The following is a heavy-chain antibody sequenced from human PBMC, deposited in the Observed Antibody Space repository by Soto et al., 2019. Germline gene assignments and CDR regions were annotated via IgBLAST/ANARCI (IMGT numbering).Heavy chain of an antibody. Sequence: WTWILQSPGRGLEWIGYIYYSGLTNYNPSLKSRVSISLDTSKNHFSLKLSSVTAADTAVYYCATRTYGSGNYYFDYWGQGALVTVSS. J-gene: IGHJ4*02. V-gene: IGHV4-59*08. D-gene: IGHD3-10*01. CDR2: IYYSGLT. CDR3: ATRTYGSGNYYFDY.